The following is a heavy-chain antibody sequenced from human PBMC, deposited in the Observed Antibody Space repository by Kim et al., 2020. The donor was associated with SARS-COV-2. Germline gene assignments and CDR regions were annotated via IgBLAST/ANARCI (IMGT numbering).Heavy chain of an antibody. CDR3: ARVSSTGDAGYYFDS. D-gene: IGHD7-27*01. CDR1: GGSIGSYY. V-gene: IGHV4-59*13. J-gene: IGHJ4*02. Sequence: SETLSLTCTVSGGSIGSYYWSWIRQSPEKGLEWIGYIYTSGGTNYNPSLKGRVTISVDTSKKQVSLKVSSVTAADTAVYYCARVSSTGDAGYYFDSWGQGTLVTVSS. CDR2: IYTSGGT.